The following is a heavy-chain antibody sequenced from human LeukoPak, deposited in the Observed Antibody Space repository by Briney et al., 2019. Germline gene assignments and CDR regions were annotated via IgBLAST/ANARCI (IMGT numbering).Heavy chain of an antibody. CDR1: GYTFTTYA. CDR3: ARQQLEWATIRNVGYYQYYYMDV. D-gene: IGHD1-1*01. Sequence: ASVKVSCKASGYTFTTYAMNWVRQAPGQGLEWMGWISAYNGATNHAHKFQGRVTMTTDTPTTTAYMELRSLRSDDTAVYYCARQQLEWATIRNVGYYQYYYMDVWGKGTTVTVSS. V-gene: IGHV1-18*01. J-gene: IGHJ6*03. CDR2: ISAYNGAT.